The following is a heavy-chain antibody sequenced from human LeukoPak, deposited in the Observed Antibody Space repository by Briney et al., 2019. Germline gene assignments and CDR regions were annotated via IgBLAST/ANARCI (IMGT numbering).Heavy chain of an antibody. Sequence: PSETLSLTCDVFGGSFTDYFWTWIRQSPGKGLEWIGEINDYTGNTNYNPSLNSRVSISLEKSKNQFSLELRSVTAADTAVYYCARGRIAKIVVVHNGMDVWGQGTTVTVSS. D-gene: IGHD3-22*01. CDR1: GGSFTDYF. CDR2: INDYTGNT. V-gene: IGHV4-34*01. CDR3: ARGRIAKIVVVHNGMDV. J-gene: IGHJ6*02.